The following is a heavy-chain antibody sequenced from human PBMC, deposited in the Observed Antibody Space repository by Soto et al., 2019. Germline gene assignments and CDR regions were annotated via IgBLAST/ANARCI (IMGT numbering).Heavy chain of an antibody. CDR3: ARGRGYSYGLDP. CDR2: ISYSGTT. J-gene: IGHJ5*02. CDR1: GDSISSNNNY. V-gene: IGHV4-30-4*01. Sequence: QVQLQESGPGLVKPSQTLSLTCTVSGDSISSNNNYWSWIRQPPGEGLEWIGFISYSGTTSYSPSLKGRVAISLDTSKNQFSQSLSSVTAADTAVYYCARGRGYSYGLDPWGQGTLVTVSS. D-gene: IGHD5-18*01.